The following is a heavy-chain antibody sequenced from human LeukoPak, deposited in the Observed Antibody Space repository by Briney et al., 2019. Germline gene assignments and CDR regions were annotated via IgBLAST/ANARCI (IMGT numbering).Heavy chain of an antibody. D-gene: IGHD2-15*01. CDR2: IYYSGST. CDR1: GGSISSYY. V-gene: IGHV4-59*12. CDR3: ARGYCSGGSCYDRLYYFDY. J-gene: IGHJ4*02. Sequence: PSETLSLTCTVSGGSISSYYWSWIRQPPGKGLEWIGYIYYSGSTNYNPSLKSRVTISVDTSKNQFSLKLSSVTAADTAVYYCARGYCSGGSCYDRLYYFDYWGQGTLVTVSS.